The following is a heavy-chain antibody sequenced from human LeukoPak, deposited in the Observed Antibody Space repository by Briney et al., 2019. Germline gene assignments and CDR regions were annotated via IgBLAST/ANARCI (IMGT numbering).Heavy chain of an antibody. V-gene: IGHV1-8*01. J-gene: IGHJ4*02. CDR3: ARGCPLGYCSGGSCPFFDY. CDR1: GYSFSSFD. D-gene: IGHD2-15*01. Sequence: ASVKVSCKASGYSFSSFDINWVRQATGQGREGMGWMNPNSGNTGYAQRFQGRVTMTRNTSISTAYMELSSLRSEDTAVYYCARGCPLGYCSGGSCPFFDYWGQGALVTVSS. CDR2: MNPNSGNT.